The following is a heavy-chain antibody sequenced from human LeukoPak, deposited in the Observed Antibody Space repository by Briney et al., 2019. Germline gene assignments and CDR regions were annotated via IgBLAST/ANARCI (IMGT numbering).Heavy chain of an antibody. J-gene: IGHJ6*02. CDR2: ISYDGSNK. CDR1: GFTFSSYG. V-gene: IGHV3-30*18. D-gene: IGHD3-22*01. CDR3: AKTPWAYDSSGYDPARHHYYGMDV. Sequence: PAGGSLRLSCAASGFTFSSYGMHWVRQAPGKGLEWVAVISYDGSNKYYADSVKGRFTISRDNSKNTLYLQMNSLRAEDTAVYCCAKTPWAYDSSGYDPARHHYYGMDVWGQGTTVTVSS.